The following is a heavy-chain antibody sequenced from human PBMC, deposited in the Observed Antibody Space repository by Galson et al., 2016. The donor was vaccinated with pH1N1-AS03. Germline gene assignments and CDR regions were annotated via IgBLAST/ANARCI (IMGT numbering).Heavy chain of an antibody. CDR2: IWYDGSKE. CDR3: ARPAHDFGRPYHMDV. CDR1: GFTFRSFG. D-gene: IGHD3/OR15-3a*01. J-gene: IGHJ6*02. Sequence: SLRLSCAASGFTFRSFGMHWVRQAPGKGLEWVAVIWYDGSKEEYADSVKGRFTISRDNSKNTLFLQMKSLGVEDTAVYYCARPAHDFGRPYHMDVWGRGTTVTVSS. V-gene: IGHV3-33*01.